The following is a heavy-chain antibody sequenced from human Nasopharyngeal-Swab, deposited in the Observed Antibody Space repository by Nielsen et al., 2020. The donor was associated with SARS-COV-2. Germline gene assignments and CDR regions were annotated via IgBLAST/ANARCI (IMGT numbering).Heavy chain of an antibody. CDR3: ARIGCSGGSCYCDY. D-gene: IGHD2-15*01. V-gene: IGHV4-59*01. CDR1: GGSISSYY. J-gene: IGHJ4*02. CDR2: IDYNGST. Sequence: ASLRLSCKVAGGSISSYYGSWIRQPPGKGLEWIGYIDYNGSTNYNPSLKSRVTISIDTSKNQFSLKLNSVTAADTAVYYCARIGCSGGSCYCDYWGQGTLVTVSS.